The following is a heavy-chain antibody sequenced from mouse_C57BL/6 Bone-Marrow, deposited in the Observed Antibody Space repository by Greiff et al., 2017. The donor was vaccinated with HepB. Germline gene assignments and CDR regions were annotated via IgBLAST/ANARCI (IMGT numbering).Heavy chain of an antibody. D-gene: IGHD1-1*01. Sequence: VQLQQSGAELVRPGASVKLSCTASGFNIKDDYMHWVKQRPEQGLEWIGWIDPENGDTEYASKFQGKATITADTSSNTAYLQLSSLTSEDTAFYYCTTSGYGSSFDWYFDVWGTGTTVTVSS. J-gene: IGHJ1*03. V-gene: IGHV14-4*01. CDR3: TTSGYGSSFDWYFDV. CDR2: IDPENGDT. CDR1: GFNIKDDY.